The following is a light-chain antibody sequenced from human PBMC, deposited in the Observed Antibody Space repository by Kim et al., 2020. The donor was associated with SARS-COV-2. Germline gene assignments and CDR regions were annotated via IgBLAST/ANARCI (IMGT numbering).Light chain of an antibody. CDR2: GTS. J-gene: IGKJ2*01. CDR3: QQYNRWPPYI. CDR1: QSVSTH. V-gene: IGKV3-15*01. Sequence: SPGERAHLSCRTSQSVSTHLAWYQQKPGQAPRLLIYGTSTRATGIPPRFSGSGSGTEFPLTISSLQSEDFAIYYCQQYNRWPPYIFGQGTKLEI.